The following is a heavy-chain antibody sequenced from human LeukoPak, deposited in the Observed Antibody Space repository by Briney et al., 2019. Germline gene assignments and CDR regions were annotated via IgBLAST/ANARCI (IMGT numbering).Heavy chain of an antibody. CDR2: INPNSGGT. D-gene: IGHD6-19*01. CDR1: GYTFTGYY. J-gene: IGHJ5*02. V-gene: IGHV1-2*02. Sequence: ASVKVSCKASGYTFTGYYMHWVRQAPGQGLEWMGWINPNSGGTNYARKFQGRVTMTRDTSISTAYMELSRLRSDDTAVYYCARDRRIAVAGVHSTNWFDPWGQGTLVTVSS. CDR3: ARDRRIAVAGVHSTNWFDP.